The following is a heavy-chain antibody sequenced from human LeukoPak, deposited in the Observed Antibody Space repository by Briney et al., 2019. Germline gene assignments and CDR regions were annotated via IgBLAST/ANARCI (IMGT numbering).Heavy chain of an antibody. CDR1: EFTFNNYT. J-gene: IGHJ4*02. V-gene: IGHV3-21*01. Sequence: SGGSLRLSCAPSEFTFNNYTLNWVRQVPGKGLEWVSSINNSSRYISYADSVNGRFTISRDNSKNTLYLQMNSLRAEDTAAYYCARDPYGVVVVPAASPPDYWGQGTLVTVSS. D-gene: IGHD2-2*01. CDR3: ARDPYGVVVVPAASPPDY. CDR2: INNSSRYI.